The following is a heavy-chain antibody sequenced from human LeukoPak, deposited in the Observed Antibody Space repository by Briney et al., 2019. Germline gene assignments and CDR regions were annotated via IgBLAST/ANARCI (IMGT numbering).Heavy chain of an antibody. Sequence: GGSLRLSCAASGFTFSSYWMSWVRQAPGKGLEWVADIRYDGSNKYYADSVKGRFTISRDNSKNTLYLQMNSLRAEDTAVYYCAKGFRGAATDAFHIWGQGTMVTVSS. CDR1: GFTFSSYW. J-gene: IGHJ3*02. CDR3: AKGFRGAATDAFHI. D-gene: IGHD3-10*01. V-gene: IGHV3-33*06. CDR2: IRYDGSNK.